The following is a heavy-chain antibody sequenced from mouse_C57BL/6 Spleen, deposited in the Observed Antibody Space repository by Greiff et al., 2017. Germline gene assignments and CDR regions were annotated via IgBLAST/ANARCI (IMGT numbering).Heavy chain of an antibody. CDR3: ASTGDY. J-gene: IGHJ4*01. CDR2: ISSGGSYT. CDR1: GFTFSSYG. V-gene: IGHV5-6*01. Sequence: EVKLMESGGDLVKPGGSLKLSCAASGFTFSSYGMSWVRQTPDKRLEWVATISSGGSYTYYPDSVKGRFTISRDNAKNTLYLQMSSLKAEDTAMYYCASTGDYWGQGTSVTVSS.